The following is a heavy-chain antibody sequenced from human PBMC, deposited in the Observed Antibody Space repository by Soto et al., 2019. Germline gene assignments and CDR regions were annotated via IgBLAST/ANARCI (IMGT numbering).Heavy chain of an antibody. J-gene: IGHJ6*02. CDR1: GGTFSSYA. Sequence: SVKVSFKASGGTFSSYAISWVRQAPGQGLEWMGGIIPIFGTANYAQKVQGRVTITADESTSTSYMELSSLRSEDTAVYYFARFAVLRPTHDYHYGMDVWGQGTTVTVSS. CDR2: IIPIFGTA. V-gene: IGHV1-69*13. CDR3: ARFAVLRPTHDYHYGMDV.